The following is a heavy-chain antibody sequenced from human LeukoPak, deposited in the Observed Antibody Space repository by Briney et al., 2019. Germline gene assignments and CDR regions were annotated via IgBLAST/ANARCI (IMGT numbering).Heavy chain of an antibody. CDR3: ARETYDILTGRMYYFDY. Sequence: SVKVSCKASGCTFSSYAISWVRQAPGQGLELMGGIIPIFGTANYAQKFQGRVTITADKATSTAYMELSSLRSEDTDVYYCARETYDILTGRMYYFDYWGQGTLVTVSS. D-gene: IGHD3-9*01. V-gene: IGHV1-69*06. CDR1: GCTFSSYA. J-gene: IGHJ4*02. CDR2: IIPIFGTA.